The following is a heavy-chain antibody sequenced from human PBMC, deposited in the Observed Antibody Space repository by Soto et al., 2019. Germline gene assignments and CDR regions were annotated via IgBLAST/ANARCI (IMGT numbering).Heavy chain of an antibody. CDR2: IRSKANSYAT. D-gene: IGHD3-10*01. CDR3: TRHGSMTYTSGPPDYYYMDV. Sequence: EVQLVESGGGLVQPGGSVKLSCAASGFIFSGSAMHWVRQASGKGLEWVGRIRSKANSYATAYAASVRGRFTISRDDSKNTAYLQMNSLKTEDTAVYYCTRHGSMTYTSGPPDYYYMDVWGKGTTVTVSS. J-gene: IGHJ6*03. V-gene: IGHV3-73*01. CDR1: GFIFSGSA.